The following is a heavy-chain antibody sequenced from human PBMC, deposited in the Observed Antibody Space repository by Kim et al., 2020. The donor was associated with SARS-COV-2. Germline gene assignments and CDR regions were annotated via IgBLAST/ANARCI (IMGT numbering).Heavy chain of an antibody. CDR3: VTGSGYCSGSSCYHLAY. V-gene: IGHV3-21*01. D-gene: IGHD2-2*01. J-gene: IGHJ4*02. CDR2: ISSSRTFQ. CDR1: GFSFSRNT. Sequence: GGSLRLSCATSGFSFSRNTMNWVRQAPGKGLEWVSSISSSRTFQYYADSVKGRFTISRDNAKNSLYLQMNSLRAEDTAVYYCVTGSGYCSGSSCYHLAYWGQGTLVTVSS.